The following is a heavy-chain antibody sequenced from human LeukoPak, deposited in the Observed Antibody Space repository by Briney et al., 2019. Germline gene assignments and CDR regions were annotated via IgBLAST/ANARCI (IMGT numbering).Heavy chain of an antibody. D-gene: IGHD6-19*01. Sequence: GGSLRLSCAASGFTFSSYAMSWVRQAPGKGLEWVSAISGSGGSTYYADSVKGRFTTSRDNSKNTLYLQMNSLRAEDTAVYYCAKVERGSGWPRPDYWGQGTLVTVSS. CDR2: ISGSGGST. CDR3: AKVERGSGWPRPDY. J-gene: IGHJ4*02. V-gene: IGHV3-23*01. CDR1: GFTFSSYA.